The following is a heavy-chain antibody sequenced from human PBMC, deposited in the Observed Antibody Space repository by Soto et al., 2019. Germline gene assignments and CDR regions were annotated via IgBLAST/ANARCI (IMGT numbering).Heavy chain of an antibody. J-gene: IGHJ5*02. V-gene: IGHV4-34*01. CDR1: GGSISSYY. Sequence: SETLSLTCTVSGGSISSYYWSWIRQPPGKGLECIGEINHSGSTNYNPSLKSRVTISVDTSKNQFSLKLSSVTAADTAVYYCARGYIVVVTAIRGWFDPWGQGTLVTVSS. CDR3: ARGYIVVVTAIRGWFDP. D-gene: IGHD2-21*02. CDR2: INHSGST.